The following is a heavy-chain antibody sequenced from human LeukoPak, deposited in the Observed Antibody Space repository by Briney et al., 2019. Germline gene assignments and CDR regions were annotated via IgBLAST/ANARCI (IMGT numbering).Heavy chain of an antibody. CDR3: TTVKLGGGSSYYYYYYMDV. V-gene: IGHV4-39*07. J-gene: IGHJ6*03. Sequence: SETLSLTCTVSGGSISSSSYYWGWIRQPPGKGLEWIGSIYYSGSTYYNPSLKSRVTISVDTSKNQFSLKLSSVTAADTAVYYCTTVKLGGGSSYYYYYYMDVWGKGTTVTVSS. D-gene: IGHD1-26*01. CDR2: IYYSGST. CDR1: GGSISSSSYY.